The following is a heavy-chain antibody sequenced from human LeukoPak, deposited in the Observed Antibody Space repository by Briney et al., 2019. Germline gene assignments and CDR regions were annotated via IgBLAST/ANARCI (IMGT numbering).Heavy chain of an antibody. Sequence: SETLSLTCAVYGGSFSGYYWSWIRQPPGKGLEWIGEINHSGSTNYNPSLKSRVTISVDTSKNQFSLKLSSVTAADTAVYYCAKGYGSGSYFNYWGQGTLVTVSS. D-gene: IGHD3-10*01. V-gene: IGHV4-34*01. CDR3: AKGYGSGSYFNY. CDR2: INHSGST. CDR1: GGSFSGYY. J-gene: IGHJ4*02.